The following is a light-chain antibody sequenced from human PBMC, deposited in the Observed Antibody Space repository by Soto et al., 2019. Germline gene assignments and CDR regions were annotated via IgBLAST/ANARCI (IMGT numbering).Light chain of an antibody. Sequence: QSVLTQPPSVSEAPRQRVTISCSGGSSNIGNNAVNWYQQLPGKAPKLLIYYDDLLPSGVSDRFSGSKSGTSASLAIRGLQSEDEAAYYCAAWDDSLNGPVFGVGTQLTVL. CDR1: SSNIGNNA. CDR2: YDD. J-gene: IGLJ2*01. V-gene: IGLV1-36*01. CDR3: AAWDDSLNGPV.